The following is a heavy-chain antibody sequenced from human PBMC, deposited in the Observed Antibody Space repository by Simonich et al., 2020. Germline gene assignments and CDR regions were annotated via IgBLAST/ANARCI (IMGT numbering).Heavy chain of an antibody. CDR2: ISSSGSTI. Sequence: EVQLVESGGGLVQPGGSLRLSCAASGFTFSSYEMNWVRQAPGEGLEWVSYISSSGSTIYYADSVKCRFTISRDNAKNSLYLQMNSLRAEDTAVYYCARDFRLQLVEIGTYYYYGMDVWGQGTTVTVSS. CDR1: GFTFSSYE. CDR3: ARDFRLQLVEIGTYYYYGMDV. J-gene: IGHJ6*02. D-gene: IGHD6-6*01. V-gene: IGHV3-48*03.